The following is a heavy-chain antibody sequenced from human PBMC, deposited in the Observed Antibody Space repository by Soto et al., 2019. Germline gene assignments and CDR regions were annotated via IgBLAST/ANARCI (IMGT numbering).Heavy chain of an antibody. Sequence: QVQLQESSPGLVKPSETLSLTCTVSGGSIISGYWSWIRQPPGKGLEWIGYISYSGNTNYNPSLKSRVTMSVDTPKNQFSLRLSSVTTADTAVYYCAGLRGYAGSPIDYWGQGTLVTVSS. V-gene: IGHV4-59*01. CDR2: ISYSGNT. J-gene: IGHJ4*02. CDR3: AGLRGYAGSPIDY. D-gene: IGHD2-15*01. CDR1: GGSIISGY.